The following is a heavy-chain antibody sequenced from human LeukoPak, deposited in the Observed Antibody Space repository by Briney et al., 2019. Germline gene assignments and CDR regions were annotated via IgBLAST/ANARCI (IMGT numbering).Heavy chain of an antibody. D-gene: IGHD3-10*01. J-gene: IGHJ3*02. V-gene: IGHV3-21*01. CDR3: ARGDSDYGSGSPRAFDI. Sequence: GGSLRLSCAASGFTFSSYSMNWVRQAPGKGLEWVSSISSSSSYIYYADSVKGRFTISRDNAKNSLYLQMNSLRAEDTAVYYCARGDSDYGSGSPRAFDIWGQGTMVTVSS. CDR1: GFTFSSYS. CDR2: ISSSSSYI.